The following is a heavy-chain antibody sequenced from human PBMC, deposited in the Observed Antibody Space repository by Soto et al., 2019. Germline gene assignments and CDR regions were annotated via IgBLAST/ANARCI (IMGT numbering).Heavy chain of an antibody. J-gene: IGHJ2*01. V-gene: IGHV3-23*01. D-gene: IGHD4-17*01. CDR2: ISGIGGST. CDR3: AKRPPTVTTEGWYFDL. CDR1: GFTFSSYA. Sequence: EVQLLESGGGLVQPGGSLRLSCAASGFTFSSYAMSWVRQAPGKGLEWVSAISGIGGSTYYADSVKGRFTISRDNSKNTLYLQMNSLRAEDTAVYYCAKRPPTVTTEGWYFDLWGRGTLVTVSS.